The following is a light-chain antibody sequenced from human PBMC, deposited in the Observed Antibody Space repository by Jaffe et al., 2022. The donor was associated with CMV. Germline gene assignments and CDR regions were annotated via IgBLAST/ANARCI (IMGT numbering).Light chain of an antibody. J-gene: IGLJ2*01. CDR1: SSNIGSNP. CDR3: AAWDDSLRGVI. Sequence: QSVLTQPPSASGTPGQRITISCSGSSSNIGSNPVNWYQQLPGAAPKLLIYTYNRRPSGVPGRFSGSKSGSSASLAISGLLSEDEADYFCAAWDDSLRGVIFGGGTKVTVL. V-gene: IGLV1-44*01. CDR2: TYN.